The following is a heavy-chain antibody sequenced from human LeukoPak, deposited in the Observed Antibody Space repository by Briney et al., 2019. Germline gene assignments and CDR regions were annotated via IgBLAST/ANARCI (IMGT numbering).Heavy chain of an antibody. CDR2: INPNSGDT. CDR1: GYTFTGFY. CDR3: ARGLRGSPAFDY. V-gene: IGHV1-2*02. Sequence: ASVTVSCKTSGYTFTGFYLHWVRQAPGQGLEWMGWINPNSGDTNYAQKFQGRVTMTRNTSINTAYMELSSLRSDDTAVYYCARGLRGSPAFDYWGQGTLVTVSS. J-gene: IGHJ4*02. D-gene: IGHD2-2*01.